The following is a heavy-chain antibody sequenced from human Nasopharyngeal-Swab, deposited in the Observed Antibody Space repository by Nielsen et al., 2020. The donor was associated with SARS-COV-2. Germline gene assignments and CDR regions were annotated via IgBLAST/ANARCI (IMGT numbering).Heavy chain of an antibody. V-gene: IGHV3-21*01. J-gene: IGHJ6*02. CDR1: GFTFNMYS. CDR2: ISSSSNYI. Sequence: GESLKISCVTSGFTFNMYSMHWVRQAPGKGLEWVAFISSSSNYIYYGDSVKGRFTISRDNTQKSLYLEMNSLRVEDTAVYYCARLGTESYHYYSLDVWGQGTTVTVSS. CDR3: ARLGTESYHYYSLDV. D-gene: IGHD1-1*01.